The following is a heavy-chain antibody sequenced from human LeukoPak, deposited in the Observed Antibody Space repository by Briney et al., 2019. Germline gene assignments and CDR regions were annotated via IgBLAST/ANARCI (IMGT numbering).Heavy chain of an antibody. J-gene: IGHJ4*02. Sequence: GGSLRLSCAASGFTFDSNSMSWVRQAPGKGLEWVANIKQDGSEKYYVDSVKGRFTISRDNAKNSLYLQMNSLRAEDTAVYYCAKNWGSLDYWGPGTLVTVSS. CDR2: IKQDGSEK. CDR3: AKNWGSLDY. CDR1: GFTFDSNS. V-gene: IGHV3-7*01. D-gene: IGHD7-27*01.